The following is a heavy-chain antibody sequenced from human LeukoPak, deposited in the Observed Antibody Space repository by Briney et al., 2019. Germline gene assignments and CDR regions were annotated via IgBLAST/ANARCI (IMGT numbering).Heavy chain of an antibody. J-gene: IGHJ3*02. Sequence: GGSLRLSCAASGFTFSSYSMNWVRQAPGKGLEWVSSISSSSYIYYADSVKGRFTISRDNAKNSLYLQMNSLRAEDTAVYYCAREALNYDILTGSLSAFDIWGQGTMVTVSS. CDR2: ISSSSYI. CDR1: GFTFSSYS. D-gene: IGHD3-9*01. V-gene: IGHV3-21*01. CDR3: AREALNYDILTGSLSAFDI.